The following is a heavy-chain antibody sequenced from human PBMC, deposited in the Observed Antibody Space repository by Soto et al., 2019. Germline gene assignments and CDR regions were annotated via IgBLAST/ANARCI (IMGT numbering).Heavy chain of an antibody. CDR2: LYSDRDT. Sequence: SETLSLTCSVYGRSISSNSYSWGWIRQPPGKGLEWIATLYSDRDTYYNPSLKSRVTISADTSQNQFSLDLTSVTATDTAVYFCARHPVYCSGGRCNGQYTWDVWAQGTTVTVS. CDR3: ARHPVYCSGGRCNGQYTWDV. J-gene: IGHJ6*02. V-gene: IGHV4-39*01. CDR1: GRSISSNSYS. D-gene: IGHD2-15*01.